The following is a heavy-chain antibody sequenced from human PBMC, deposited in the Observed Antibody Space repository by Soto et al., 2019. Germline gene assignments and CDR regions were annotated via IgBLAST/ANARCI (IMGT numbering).Heavy chain of an antibody. CDR3: AKGGPYYYDSSGYYDY. V-gene: IGHV3-23*01. D-gene: IGHD3-22*01. CDR1: GFTFSSYA. J-gene: IGHJ4*02. CDR2: ISGSGGST. Sequence: EVQLLESGGGLVQPGGSLRLSCAASGFTFSSYAMSWVRQAPGKGLEWVSAISGSGGSTYYADSVKGRFTISRDNSKTTLYRQLNSRRAEDTAVYYCAKGGPYYYDSSGYYDYWGQGTLVTVSS.